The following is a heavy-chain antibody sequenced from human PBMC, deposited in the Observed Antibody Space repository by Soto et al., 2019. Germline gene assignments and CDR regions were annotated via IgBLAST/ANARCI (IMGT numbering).Heavy chain of an antibody. V-gene: IGHV3-30*18. CDR2: ISYDGSNK. Sequence: QVQLVESGGGVVQPGRSLRLSCAASGFTFSSYAMHWVRQAPGKGLEWVAVISYDGSNKYYADSVKGRFTISRDNSKNTLYLQMNSLRAEDTAVYYCAKDTAVATNLGDYFDYWGQGTLVTVSS. J-gene: IGHJ4*02. CDR3: AKDTAVATNLGDYFDY. CDR1: GFTFSSYA. D-gene: IGHD6-19*01.